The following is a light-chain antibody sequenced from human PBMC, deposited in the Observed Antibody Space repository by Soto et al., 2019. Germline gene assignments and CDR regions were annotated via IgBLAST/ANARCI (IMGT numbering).Light chain of an antibody. CDR3: QQYNSYWT. Sequence: IKMNQSPSTLSGTVGDRVTITCRASQTISSWLAWYQQKPGKAPKLLIYKASTLKSGVPSRFSGSGSGTEFTLTISSLQPDDFATYYCQQYNSYWTFGQGTIVDVK. CDR2: KAS. J-gene: IGKJ1*01. CDR1: QTISSW. V-gene: IGKV1-5*03.